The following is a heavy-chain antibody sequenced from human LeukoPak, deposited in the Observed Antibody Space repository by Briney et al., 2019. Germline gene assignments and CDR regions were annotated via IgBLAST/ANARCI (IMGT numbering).Heavy chain of an antibody. Sequence: SETLSLTCAVYGGSFSGYYWTWIRQPPGKGLEWIGEINHSGSSNYNPSLKSRVTISLDTSKNQFSLRLSSVTAADTAVYYCARSFNRVELLYYWGQGTLVTVSS. CDR2: INHSGSS. CDR1: GGSFSGYY. V-gene: IGHV4-34*01. D-gene: IGHD3-10*01. J-gene: IGHJ4*02. CDR3: ARSFNRVELLYY.